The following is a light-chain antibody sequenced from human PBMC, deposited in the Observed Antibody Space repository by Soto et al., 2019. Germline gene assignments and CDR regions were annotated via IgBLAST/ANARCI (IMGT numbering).Light chain of an antibody. CDR1: QDINNC. CDR2: DAS. V-gene: IGKV1-33*01. CDR3: KQYDNIPLT. Sequence: DIQMTQIPSSLSAAVGDRVTITCQASQDINNCLNWYQQKPGKDPHILIYDASNLESGVPSRFNGSGSGTHFTLTISSLQPEDTATYYCKQYDNIPLTFGTGTKVEIK. J-gene: IGKJ3*01.